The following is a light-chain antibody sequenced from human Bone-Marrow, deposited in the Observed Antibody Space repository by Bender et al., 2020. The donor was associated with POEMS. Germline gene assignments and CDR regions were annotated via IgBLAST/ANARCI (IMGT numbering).Light chain of an antibody. V-gene: IGLV1-44*01. J-gene: IGLJ3*02. CDR3: AVWDDSLNGWV. Sequence: QSVLTQPPSASGTPGQRVTISCSGGSSNIGAHAVHWYQHLPGTAPKLLVYSSHRRPSEFPDRFSGSRSGTSASLAISGLQSEDEAGDYCAVWDDSLNGWVFGGGTKLTVL. CDR2: SSH. CDR1: SSNIGAHA.